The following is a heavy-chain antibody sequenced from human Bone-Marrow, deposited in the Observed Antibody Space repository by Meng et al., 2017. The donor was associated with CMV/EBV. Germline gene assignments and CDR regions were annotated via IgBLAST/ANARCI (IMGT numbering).Heavy chain of an antibody. CDR2: ISSSSSYI. J-gene: IGHJ4*02. D-gene: IGHD1-26*01. CDR1: GFTFSSYS. V-gene: IGHV3-21*01. Sequence: SGFTFSSYSLNWVRQAPGKGLEWVSSISSSSSYIYYADSVKGRFTISRDNAKNSLYLQMNSLRAEDTAVYYCARDRLRYSELPGVDWGQGTLVTVSS. CDR3: ARDRLRYSELPGVD.